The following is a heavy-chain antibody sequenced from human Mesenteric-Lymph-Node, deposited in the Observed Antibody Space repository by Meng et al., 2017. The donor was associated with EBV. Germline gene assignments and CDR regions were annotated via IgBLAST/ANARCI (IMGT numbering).Heavy chain of an antibody. Sequence: VQLQESGPGLVKPSGTLSLPCTAPGGSITRTTWWNWVRQPPGKGLEWIGEIYHSGRTNCKPSLQSRVTMSVDKSQNHFSLKLTSVTAADTAVYYCAGASDISGYYGGLDYWGQGILVTVSS. CDR3: AGASDISGYYGGLDY. V-gene: IGHV4-4*02. D-gene: IGHD3-22*01. J-gene: IGHJ4*02. CDR1: GGSITRTTW. CDR2: IYHSGRT.